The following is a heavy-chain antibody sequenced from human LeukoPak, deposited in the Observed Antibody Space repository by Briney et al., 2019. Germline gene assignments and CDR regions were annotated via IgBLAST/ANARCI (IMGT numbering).Heavy chain of an antibody. J-gene: IGHJ4*02. Sequence: PGGSLRLSCAASGFTFSSYAMSWVRQAPGKGLEWVSAISGSGGSTYYADSVKGRFTISRDNSKNPLYLQMNSLRAEDTAVYYCAKDFLVVPAAIDYWGQGTLVTVSS. CDR1: GFTFSSYA. V-gene: IGHV3-23*01. D-gene: IGHD2-2*01. CDR3: AKDFLVVPAAIDY. CDR2: ISGSGGST.